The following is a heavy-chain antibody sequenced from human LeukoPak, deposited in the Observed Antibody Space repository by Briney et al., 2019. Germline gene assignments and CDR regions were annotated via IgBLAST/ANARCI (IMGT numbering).Heavy chain of an antibody. CDR1: GYTFTGYY. Sequence: GASVKVSCKASGYTFTGYYMHWVRQMPGKGLEWMGIIYPGDSDTRYSPSFQGQVTISADKSISTAYLQWSSLKASDTAMYYCARLGAPYYYDSSGYRNWFDPWGQGTLVTVSS. CDR2: IYPGDSDT. J-gene: IGHJ5*02. CDR3: ARLGAPYYYDSSGYRNWFDP. D-gene: IGHD3-22*01. V-gene: IGHV5-51*01.